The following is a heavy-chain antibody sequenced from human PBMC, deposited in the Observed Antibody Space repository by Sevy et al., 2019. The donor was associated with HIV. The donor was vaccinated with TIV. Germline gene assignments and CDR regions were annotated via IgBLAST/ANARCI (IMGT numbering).Heavy chain of an antibody. CDR3: ARSPPVVVVPGAPSWFDP. D-gene: IGHD2-2*01. CDR2: INESGIT. Sequence: SETLSLTCAVHDVSFSGYYWNWIRQLPGKGLEWIGEINESGITYYNPSLKGRVTISVDTSKKQFSLKLNSVTAVDSAVYFCARSPPVVVVPGAPSWFDPWGQGTLVTVSS. CDR1: DVSFSGYY. V-gene: IGHV4-34*01. J-gene: IGHJ5*02.